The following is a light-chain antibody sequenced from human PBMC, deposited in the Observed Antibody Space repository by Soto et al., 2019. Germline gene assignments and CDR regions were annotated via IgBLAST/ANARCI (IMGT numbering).Light chain of an antibody. CDR2: DAS. Sequence: DIRMTQSPSTLSASIGDRITITCRASQNINTWLAWYQQKPGRAPKVLIYDASSLESGVPSRISGSGSGTEFILTISSLQLDDFATYYCHQYYGYPYTFGQGTKLEIK. J-gene: IGKJ2*01. CDR1: QNINTW. CDR3: HQYYGYPYT. V-gene: IGKV1-5*01.